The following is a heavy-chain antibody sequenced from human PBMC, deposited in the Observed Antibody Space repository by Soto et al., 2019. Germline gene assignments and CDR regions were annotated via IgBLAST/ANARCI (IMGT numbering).Heavy chain of an antibody. Sequence: QVQLVQSGAEVKKPESSVKVSCKASGGTYSSSAISWVRQAPGQGLEWMGGIIPIFGTANYAQKFQGRVTITADESTSTAYMELSSLRSEDPAVYYCARETTGAFDIWGQGTMVTVSS. D-gene: IGHD4-17*01. J-gene: IGHJ3*02. CDR2: IIPIFGTA. V-gene: IGHV1-69*01. CDR1: GGTYSSSA. CDR3: ARETTGAFDI.